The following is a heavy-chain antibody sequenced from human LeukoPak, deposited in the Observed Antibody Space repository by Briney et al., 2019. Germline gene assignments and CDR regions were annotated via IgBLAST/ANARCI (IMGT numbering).Heavy chain of an antibody. Sequence: ASVKVSCKASGYTFTGYYMHWVRQAPGQGLEWMGWINPNSGGTNYAQKFRGRVTMTRDTSISTAYMEPSRLRSGDTAVYYCAASLRFLEWLYDYWGQGTLVTVSS. J-gene: IGHJ4*02. D-gene: IGHD3-3*01. CDR2: INPNSGGT. V-gene: IGHV1-2*02. CDR3: AASLRFLEWLYDY. CDR1: GYTFTGYY.